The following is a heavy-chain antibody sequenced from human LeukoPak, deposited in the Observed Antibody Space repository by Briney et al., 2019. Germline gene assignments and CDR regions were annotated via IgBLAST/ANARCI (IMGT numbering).Heavy chain of an antibody. V-gene: IGHV5-51*01. CDR3: AREQQLVLFDY. CDR1: GYNFDNYW. Sequence: GESLQISCKGSGYNFDNYWIAWVRQMPGKGLEWMGIIFPGDSNTRYSPSFQGQVTISADKSINTAYLQWSSLKASDTAIYYCAREQQLVLFDYWGQGALVTISS. D-gene: IGHD1-1*01. J-gene: IGHJ4*02. CDR2: IFPGDSNT.